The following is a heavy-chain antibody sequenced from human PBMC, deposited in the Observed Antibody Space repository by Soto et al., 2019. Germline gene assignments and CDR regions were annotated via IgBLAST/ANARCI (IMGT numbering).Heavy chain of an antibody. Sequence: QITLKESGPTVVKPTETLTLTCTFSGFSLTTSGVGVGWVRQSPGKSPEWLSLIYWDDDKRYSTSLKSRLTITKDKAKNQVDLTMDNVDPADTATYYCAHRVLRTVFGLVTTTAIYFDFWGQGTPVVVSS. V-gene: IGHV2-5*02. CDR3: AHRVLRTVFGLVTTTAIYFDF. D-gene: IGHD3-3*01. J-gene: IGHJ4*02. CDR2: IYWDDDK. CDR1: GFSLTTSGVG.